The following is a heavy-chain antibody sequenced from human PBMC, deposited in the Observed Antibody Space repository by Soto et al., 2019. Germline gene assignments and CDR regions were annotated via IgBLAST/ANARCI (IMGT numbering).Heavy chain of an antibody. V-gene: IGHV1-18*04. Sequence: ASVKVSCKASGYTFTSYGISWVRQAPGQGLEWMGWISAYNGNTNYAQKLQGRVTMTTDTSTSTAYMELRSLRSDDTAVYYCARDLSRDLTGVLEWPYGSHGMDFWGQGTTVTVSS. CDR1: GYTFTSYG. D-gene: IGHD3-10*01. CDR3: ARDLSRDLTGVLEWPYGSHGMDF. J-gene: IGHJ6*02. CDR2: ISAYNGNT.